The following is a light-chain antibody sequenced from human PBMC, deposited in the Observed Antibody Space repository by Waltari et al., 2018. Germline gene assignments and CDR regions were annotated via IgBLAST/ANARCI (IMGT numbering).Light chain of an antibody. CDR3: SSYGGSNDVI. CDR2: DVT. J-gene: IGLJ2*01. V-gene: IGLV2-8*01. Sequence: QSALTQPPSASGSLGQSVTISCTVTSRDIGGYNFVSWYQQYPGNAPKLIIFDVTKRPSGVPDLFSCSKSGNTASLTVAGLQAEDEADYYCSSYGGSNDVIFGGGTKITVL. CDR1: SRDIGGYNF.